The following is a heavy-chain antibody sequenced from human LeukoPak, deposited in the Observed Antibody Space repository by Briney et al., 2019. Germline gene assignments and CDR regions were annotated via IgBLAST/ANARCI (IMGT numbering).Heavy chain of an antibody. CDR2: IIPIFGTA. CDR1: GGTFSSYA. Sequence: SVKVSCKATGGTFSSYAISWVRQAPGQGLEWMGGIIPIFGTANYAQKFQGRVTITTDESTSTAYMELSSLRSEDTAVYYCASRKGRTYHWYFDLWGRGTLVTVSS. J-gene: IGHJ2*01. V-gene: IGHV1-69*05. CDR3: ASRKGRTYHWYFDL.